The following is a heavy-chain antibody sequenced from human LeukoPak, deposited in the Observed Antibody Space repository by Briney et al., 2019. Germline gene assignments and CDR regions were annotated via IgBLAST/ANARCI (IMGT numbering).Heavy chain of an antibody. Sequence: ASVNVSRKCPVYTLTELSMHWVRPPPGKGLAWMGCFDPEEDETNYAQKFQGRVNMTEDTSTDTAYMALSSMRSEDTAVYFCATIAQLWRWPIPASFDYWGQGTLVTVSS. V-gene: IGHV1-24*01. CDR1: VYTLTELS. CDR3: ATIAQLWRWPIPASFDY. D-gene: IGHD3-10*01. J-gene: IGHJ4*02. CDR2: FDPEEDET.